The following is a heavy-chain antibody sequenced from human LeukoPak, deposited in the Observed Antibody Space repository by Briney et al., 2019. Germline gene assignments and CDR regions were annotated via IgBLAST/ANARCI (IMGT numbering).Heavy chain of an antibody. CDR2: IYYSGST. J-gene: IGHJ5*02. CDR1: GGSISTYY. D-gene: IGHD6-19*01. Sequence: TSETLSLTCTVSGGSISTYYWSWIRQPPGKGLEWIGYIYYSGSTNYNPSLKSRVTISVDESKNQFSLRVHFVSAADTAVYYCASTRRAAVAGRFDPWGQGTLVTVSS. CDR3: ASTRRAAVAGRFDP. V-gene: IGHV4-59*08.